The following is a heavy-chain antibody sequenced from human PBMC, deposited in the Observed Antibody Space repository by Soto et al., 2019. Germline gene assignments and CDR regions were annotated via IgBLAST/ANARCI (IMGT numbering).Heavy chain of an antibody. Sequence: GESLKISWKGSGYSFASYWISWVRQMTGKGLEWMGRIDPSDSYTNYSPSFQGHVTISADKSISTAYLQWSSLKASDTAMYYCARLGTGYCRSTRCYSGGHYYDYGMDVWGQGTTDTVSS. V-gene: IGHV5-10-1*01. CDR2: IDPSDSYT. D-gene: IGHD2-2*01. J-gene: IGHJ6*02. CDR1: GYSFASYW. CDR3: ARLGTGYCRSTRCYSGGHYYDYGMDV.